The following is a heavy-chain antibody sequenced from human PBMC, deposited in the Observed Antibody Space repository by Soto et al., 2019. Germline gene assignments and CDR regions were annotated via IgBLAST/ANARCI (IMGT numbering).Heavy chain of an antibody. CDR2: IYWDDSK. CDR1: GFSLTTDRVG. V-gene: IGHV2-5*02. Sequence: QITLKESGPTLVKPTQTLTLTCTFSGFSLTTDRVGVGWIRQPPGEAREWLAVIYWDDSKTYRPSLESRLTITKDTSKNQVALTMTTMDSLDTATYYCAHAYGGRSLSWGQGTLVTVS. CDR3: AHAYGGRSLS. J-gene: IGHJ5*02. D-gene: IGHD1-26*01.